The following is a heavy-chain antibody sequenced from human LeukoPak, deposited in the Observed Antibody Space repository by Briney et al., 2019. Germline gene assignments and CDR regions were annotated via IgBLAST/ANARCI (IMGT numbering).Heavy chain of an antibody. CDR1: GGSFSGYY. D-gene: IGHD3-22*01. Sequence: SETLSLTCAVYGGSFSGYYWSWIRQPPGKGLEWIGEINHSGSTNYNPSLKSRVTISVDTSKNQFSLKLSPVTAADTAVYYCARREGYFDYWGQGALVTVSS. J-gene: IGHJ4*02. CDR2: INHSGST. CDR3: ARREGYFDY. V-gene: IGHV4-34*01.